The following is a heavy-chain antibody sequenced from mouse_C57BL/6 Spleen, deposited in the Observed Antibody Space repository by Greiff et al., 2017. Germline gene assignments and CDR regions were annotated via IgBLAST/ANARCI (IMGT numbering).Heavy chain of an antibody. V-gene: IGHV5-17*01. CDR2: ISSGSSTS. D-gene: IGHD6-1*01. Sequence: EVQGVESGGGLVKPGGSLKLSCAASGFTFSDYGMHWVRQAPEKGLEWVAYISSGSSTSYYADTVKGRFTISRDNAKNTLFLQMTSLRSEDTAMYYCARPRLPWYFDVWGTGTTVTVSS. J-gene: IGHJ1*03. CDR1: GFTFSDYG. CDR3: ARPRLPWYFDV.